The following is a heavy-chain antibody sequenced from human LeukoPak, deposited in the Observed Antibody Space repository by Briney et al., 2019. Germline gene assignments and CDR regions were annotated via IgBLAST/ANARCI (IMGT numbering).Heavy chain of an antibody. J-gene: IGHJ3*02. Sequence: GGSLRLSCAASGFTFSSYAMSWVRQAPGKGLEWVSAISGSGGSTYYADSVKGRFTIPRDNSKNTLYLQMNSLRAEDTAVYYCAKDRAYGDYSPDAFDIWGQGTMVTVSS. CDR3: AKDRAYGDYSPDAFDI. D-gene: IGHD4-17*01. CDR2: ISGSGGST. CDR1: GFTFSSYA. V-gene: IGHV3-23*01.